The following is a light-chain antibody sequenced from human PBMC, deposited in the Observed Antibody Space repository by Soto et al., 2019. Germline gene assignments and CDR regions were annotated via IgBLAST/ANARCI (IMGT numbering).Light chain of an antibody. V-gene: IGKV1-5*01. J-gene: IGKJ1*01. Sequence: DIQMTQSPSTLSASVGDRVTITCRASQSMNDWLAWYQQKPGKDHKVLIYDASSLQSGVPSRFSGSGSGTEFTLTIDSLQPDDVATYYCLRYNAFSQTFGQGTKVEI. CDR1: QSMNDW. CDR3: LRYNAFSQT. CDR2: DAS.